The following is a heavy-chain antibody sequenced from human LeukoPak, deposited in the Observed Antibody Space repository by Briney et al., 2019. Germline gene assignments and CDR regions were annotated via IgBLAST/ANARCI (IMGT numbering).Heavy chain of an antibody. J-gene: IGHJ3*02. CDR2: IKQDGSEK. CDR3: ARIYSSGWNDAFDI. Sequence: GGSLRLSCAASGFTFSSYWMSWVRQAPGKGLEWVANIKQDGSEKYYVDSVKGRFTISRDNAKNSLYLQMNSLRAEGTAVYYCARIYSSGWNDAFDIWGQGTMVTVSS. D-gene: IGHD6-19*01. CDR1: GFTFSSYW. V-gene: IGHV3-7*01.